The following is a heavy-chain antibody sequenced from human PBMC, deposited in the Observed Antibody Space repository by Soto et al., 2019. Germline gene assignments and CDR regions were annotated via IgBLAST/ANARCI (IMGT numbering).Heavy chain of an antibody. CDR2: IIPILGTA. Sequence: QVQLVQSGAEVKKPGSSVKVSCKASGGTFSSYAISWVRQAPGQGLEWMGGIIPILGTANYAQKFQGRVTITADESTSTAHMELRRVRSEDTAVDYCASLSGEGKNIVLYGTDLWGQGTTVTVSS. J-gene: IGHJ6*02. D-gene: IGHD5-12*01. CDR3: ASLSGEGKNIVLYGTDL. CDR1: GGTFSSYA. V-gene: IGHV1-69*12.